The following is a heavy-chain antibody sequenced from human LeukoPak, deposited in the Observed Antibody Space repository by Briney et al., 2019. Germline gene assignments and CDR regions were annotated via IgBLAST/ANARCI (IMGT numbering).Heavy chain of an antibody. CDR2: IYYSGST. D-gene: IGHD2-15*01. Sequence: SETLSLTCTVSGGSISSYYWSWIRQPPGKGLEWIGYIYYSGSTNYNPSLKSRVTISVDTSKNQFSLKLSSVTAADTAVYYCARCSGCSNWFDPWGQGTLVTVSS. CDR3: ARCSGCSNWFDP. J-gene: IGHJ5*02. V-gene: IGHV4-59*01. CDR1: GGSISSYY.